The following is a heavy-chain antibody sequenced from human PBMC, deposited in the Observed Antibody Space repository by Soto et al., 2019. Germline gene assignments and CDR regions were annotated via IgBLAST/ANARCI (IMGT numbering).Heavy chain of an antibody. CDR1: GGSISSYY. D-gene: IGHD2-15*01. Sequence: SETLSLTCTVSGGSISSYYWSWIRQPPGKGLEWIGYIYYSGSTNYNPSLKSRVTISVDTSKNQFSLKLSSVTAADTAVYYCARGTSCGGEVAADAFDIWGQGTMVTVSS. CDR3: ARGTSCGGEVAADAFDI. J-gene: IGHJ3*02. CDR2: IYYSGST. V-gene: IGHV4-59*01.